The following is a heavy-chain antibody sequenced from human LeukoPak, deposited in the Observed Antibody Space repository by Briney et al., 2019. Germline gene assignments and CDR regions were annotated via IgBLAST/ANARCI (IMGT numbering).Heavy chain of an antibody. CDR2: IYYSGST. D-gene: IGHD6-13*01. V-gene: IGHV4-59*12. Sequence: PSETLSLTCTVSGGSISSYYWSWIRQPPGKGLEWIGYIYYSGSTNYNPSLKSRVTISVDTSKNQFSLKLSSVTAADTAVYYCARVVAAAGLYFDYWGQGTLVTVSS. J-gene: IGHJ4*02. CDR1: GGSISSYY. CDR3: ARVVAAAGLYFDY.